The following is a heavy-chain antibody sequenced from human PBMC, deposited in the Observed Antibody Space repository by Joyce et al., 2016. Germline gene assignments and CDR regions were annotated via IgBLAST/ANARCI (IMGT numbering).Heavy chain of an antibody. CDR2: ISYYGIYK. Sequence: QVQLVESGGGVVQPGRSLRLSCAASGLTLSNYGVHWVRQAAGKGLEGVGVISYYGIYKYYGDSVKGRFTISRDNSKNTVFLEMNSLRTEDTAVYYCAKILTATYSSGWFLDYWGQGTLVTVSS. V-gene: IGHV3-30*18. CDR1: GLTLSNYG. D-gene: IGHD6-25*01. CDR3: AKILTATYSSGWFLDY. J-gene: IGHJ4*02.